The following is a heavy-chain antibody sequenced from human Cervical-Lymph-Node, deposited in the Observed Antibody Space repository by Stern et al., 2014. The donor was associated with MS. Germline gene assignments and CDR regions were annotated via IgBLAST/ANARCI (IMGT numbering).Heavy chain of an antibody. J-gene: IGHJ1*01. CDR3: ARGLQEGGTYFQH. D-gene: IGHD1-1*01. CDR2: ISYDGSNE. V-gene: IGHV3-30*01. Sequence: VQLVESGGGGVQPGRSLRLSGAASGFGFSSYAMHWVRQAPGKGLEWGAVISYDGSNEYYADSVKGRFTISRDNSKNTMYLQMNSLRVEDTAVYFCARGLQEGGTYFQHWGQGTLVTVSS. CDR1: GFGFSSYA.